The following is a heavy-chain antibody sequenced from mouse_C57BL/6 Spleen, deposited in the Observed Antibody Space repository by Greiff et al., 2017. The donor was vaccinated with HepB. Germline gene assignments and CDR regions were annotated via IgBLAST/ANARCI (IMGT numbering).Heavy chain of an antibody. V-gene: IGHV1-20*01. D-gene: IGHD1-1*01. Sequence: VQLKESGPELVKPGDSVKISCKASGYSFTGYFMNWVMQSHGKSLEWIGRINPYNGDTFYNQKFKGKATLTVDKSSSTAHMEIRSLTSEDSAVYYCARRDLITTEAMDYWGQGTSVTVSS. CDR2: INPYNGDT. J-gene: IGHJ4*01. CDR3: ARRDLITTEAMDY. CDR1: GYSFTGYF.